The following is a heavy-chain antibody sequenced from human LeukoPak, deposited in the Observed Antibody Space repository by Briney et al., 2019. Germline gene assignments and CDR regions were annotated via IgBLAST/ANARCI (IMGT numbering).Heavy chain of an antibody. CDR2: TNPNSGAT. Sequence: ASVKVSCKASGYTFTGYYIHWVQLAPGQALEWMGWTNPNSGATNYAQKFVGKVTMTKNTSISTAYVVLTGLTSDDSAECYVVRGLRAAVFDIWGQGTMVTVSS. CDR3: VRGLRAAVFDI. CDR1: GYTFTGYY. J-gene: IGHJ3*02. D-gene: IGHD2-2*01. V-gene: IGHV1-2*02.